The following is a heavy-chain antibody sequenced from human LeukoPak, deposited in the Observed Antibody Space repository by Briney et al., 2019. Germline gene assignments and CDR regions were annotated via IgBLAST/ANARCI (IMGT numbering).Heavy chain of an antibody. Sequence: GGSLRLSCAASGFTFSSYAMSWVRQTPGKGLEWVSTISGSVYYADSVKGRFTISRDNSKNTLYLQMNSLSADDTAAYYCAKYSPYSSGWSYFDHWGQGTLVTVSS. V-gene: IGHV3-23*01. CDR1: GFTFSSYA. J-gene: IGHJ4*02. CDR2: ISGSV. D-gene: IGHD6-19*01. CDR3: AKYSPYSSGWSYFDH.